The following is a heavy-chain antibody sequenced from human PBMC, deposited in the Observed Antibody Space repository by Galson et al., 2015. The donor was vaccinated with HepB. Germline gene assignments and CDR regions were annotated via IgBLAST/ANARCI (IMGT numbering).Heavy chain of an antibody. Sequence: SETLSLTCTISGDSISSSYWSWIRQPPGKGLEWIGYVYYSGSTNYNPSLKGRVTISGDTSKNQFSLKLSSVTAADTAIYYCARHGSSWSDAFDIWGQGTMVTVSS. CDR1: GDSISSSY. D-gene: IGHD6-13*01. CDR3: ARHGSSWSDAFDI. J-gene: IGHJ3*02. CDR2: VYYSGST. V-gene: IGHV4-59*08.